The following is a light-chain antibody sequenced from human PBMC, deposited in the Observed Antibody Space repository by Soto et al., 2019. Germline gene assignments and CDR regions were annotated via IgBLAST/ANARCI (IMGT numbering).Light chain of an antibody. CDR2: YND. V-gene: IGLV1-36*01. CDR1: NSNIGSNA. Sequence: QSVLTQSPSVSGAPRQSVNISCSGNNSNIGSNAVHWYQQLPGKAPKLLMYYNDMLPSGVSDRFSGSKSGTSASLAISGLRSGEEGDYYGAKGDDGLTAWVFAGGPK. CDR3: AKGDDGLTAWV. J-gene: IGLJ3*02.